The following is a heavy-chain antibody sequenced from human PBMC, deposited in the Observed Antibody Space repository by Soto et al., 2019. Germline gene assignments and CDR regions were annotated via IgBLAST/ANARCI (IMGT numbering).Heavy chain of an antibody. CDR1: GFTFSSYS. CDR2: ISSSSSTI. V-gene: IGHV3-48*02. Sequence: EVQLVESGGGLVQPGGSLRLSCAASGFTFSSYSMNWVRQAQGKGLEWVSYISSSSSTIYYADSVKGRFTISRDNAKNSLYLQMTSLRDEDPAVYYCARGDSLGRWLQLNAFDIWGQGTMVTVSS. J-gene: IGHJ3*02. CDR3: ARGDSLGRWLQLNAFDI. D-gene: IGHD5-12*01.